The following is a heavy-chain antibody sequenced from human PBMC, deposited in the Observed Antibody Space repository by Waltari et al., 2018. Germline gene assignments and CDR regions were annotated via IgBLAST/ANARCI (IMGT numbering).Heavy chain of an antibody. CDR2: IYSGGSST. J-gene: IGHJ4*02. D-gene: IGHD3-16*02. CDR1: GFTFSSYA. V-gene: IGHV3-23*03. CDR3: ASGVGRYDYIWGSYPTVDY. Sequence: EVQLLESGGGLVQPGGSLRLSCAASGFTFSSYAMSWVRPAPGKGLEWVSVIYSGGSSTYYADSVKGRFTISRDNSKNTLYLQMNSLRAEDTAVYYCASGVGRYDYIWGSYPTVDYWGQGTLVTVSS.